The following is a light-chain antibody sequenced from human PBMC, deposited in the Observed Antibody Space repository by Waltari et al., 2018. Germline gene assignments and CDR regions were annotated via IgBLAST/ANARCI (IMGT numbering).Light chain of an antibody. CDR1: QLGDKY. CDR3: QAWDSSTVV. V-gene: IGLV3-1*01. J-gene: IGLJ2*01. CDR2: QDS. Sequence: SYELTQPPSVSVSPGQTASITCPGDQLGDKYACWYQQQPGQSPVLVIYQDSKRPSGIPERFSGSNSGNTATLTISGTQAMDEADYYCQAWDSSTVVFGGGTKLTVL.